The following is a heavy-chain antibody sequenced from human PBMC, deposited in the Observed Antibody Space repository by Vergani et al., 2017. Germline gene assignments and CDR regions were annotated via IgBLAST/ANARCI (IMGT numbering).Heavy chain of an antibody. CDR3: AKGHSGSYWGYFDY. J-gene: IGHJ4*02. CDR1: GFTFSSYA. Sequence: EVQLLESGGGLVQPGGSLRLSCAASGFTFSSYAMRWVRPAPGKGLEWVSAISGSGGSTYYADSVKGRFTISRDNSKNPLYLQMNSLRAEDTAVYYGAKGHSGSYWGYFDYWGQGTLVTVSS. CDR2: ISGSGGST. V-gene: IGHV3-23*01. D-gene: IGHD1-26*01.